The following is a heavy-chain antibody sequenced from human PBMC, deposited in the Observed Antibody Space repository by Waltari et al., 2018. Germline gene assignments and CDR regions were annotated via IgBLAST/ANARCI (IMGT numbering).Heavy chain of an antibody. CDR1: GYSISSVYY. Sequence: QVQLQESGPGLVKPSETLSLPCTVSGYSISSVYYWGWIRQTPGKGLEWIGSIYHSGSTYYNPSLKSRVTISVDTSKNQFSLKLSSVTAADTAVYYCARDARTTVGFSYWGQGTLVTVSS. J-gene: IGHJ4*02. CDR3: ARDARTTVGFSY. D-gene: IGHD4-17*01. CDR2: IYHSGST. V-gene: IGHV4-38-2*02.